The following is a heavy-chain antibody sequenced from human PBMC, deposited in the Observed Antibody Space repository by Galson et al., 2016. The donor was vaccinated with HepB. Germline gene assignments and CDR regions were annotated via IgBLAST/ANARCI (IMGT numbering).Heavy chain of an antibody. D-gene: IGHD2-15*01. CDR1: GFTFSQFW. J-gene: IGHJ4*02. CDR2: IKEDGSEE. V-gene: IGHV3-7*01. Sequence: SLRLSCAASGFTFSQFWMTRVRQAPGKGLEWVANIKEDGSEEYYVDSVKGRVTTSRDNARNSLYLQMNSLRAEDTAVYYCARDRSAGYCSGGTCYRDFDYWGQGTLVTVSS. CDR3: ARDRSAGYCSGGTCYRDFDY.